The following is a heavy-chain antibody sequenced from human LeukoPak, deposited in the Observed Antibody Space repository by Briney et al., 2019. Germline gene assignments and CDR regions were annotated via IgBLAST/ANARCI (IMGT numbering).Heavy chain of an antibody. CDR1: GGSISSYY. J-gene: IGHJ6*02. CDR2: IYYSGSA. V-gene: IGHV4-59*01. D-gene: IGHD3-22*01. CDR3: ARDFAIYDSSGRYYYYGMDV. Sequence: SGTLSLTCTVSGGSISSYYWSWIRQPPGKGLEWIGYIYYSGSANYNPSLKSRVTISVDTSKNQFSLKLSSVTAADTAVYYCARDFAIYDSSGRYYYYGMDVWGQGTTVTVSS.